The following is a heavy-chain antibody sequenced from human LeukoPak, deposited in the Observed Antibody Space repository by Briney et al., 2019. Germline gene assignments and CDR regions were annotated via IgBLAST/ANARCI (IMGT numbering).Heavy chain of an antibody. CDR3: ARGSMVGTSRFDY. J-gene: IGHJ4*02. Sequence: PGGSLRLSCVASGFTFSTYSMNWVRQAPGKGLEWVSYISAGSSTIYYADSVKGRLTISRDNAKNSLYLQMNSLRAEDTAVYYCARGSMVGTSRFDYWGQGTLVTVSS. CDR1: GFTFSTYS. V-gene: IGHV3-48*01. CDR2: ISAGSSTI. D-gene: IGHD1-26*01.